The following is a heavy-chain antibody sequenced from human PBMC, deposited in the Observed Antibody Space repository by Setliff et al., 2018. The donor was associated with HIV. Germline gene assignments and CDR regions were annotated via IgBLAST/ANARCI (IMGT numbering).Heavy chain of an antibody. J-gene: IGHJ1*01. D-gene: IGHD6-13*01. V-gene: IGHV4-38-2*02. CDR3: ARYRMSSSWHDYFQH. CDR2: IYHSGST. CDR1: GYSISSGYY. Sequence: LSLTCTVSGYSISSGYYWGWIRQPPGKGLEWIGSIYHSGSTYYNPSLKSRVTISVDTSKNQFSLKLSSVTAADTAVYYCARYRMSSSWHDYFQHWGQGTLVTVSS.